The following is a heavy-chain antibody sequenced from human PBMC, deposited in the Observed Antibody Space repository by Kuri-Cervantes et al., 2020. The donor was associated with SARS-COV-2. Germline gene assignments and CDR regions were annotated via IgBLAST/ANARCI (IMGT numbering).Heavy chain of an antibody. V-gene: IGHV3-7*05. Sequence: GESLKISCAASGFTFSSYWMSWVRQAPGKGLEWVANIKQDGSEKYYVYSVKGRFTISRDNAKNSLYLQMNSLRAEDTAVYYCATGVRGYSYGPDYWGQGTLVTVSS. CDR3: ATGVRGYSYGPDY. J-gene: IGHJ4*02. D-gene: IGHD5-18*01. CDR1: GFTFSSYW. CDR2: IKQDGSEK.